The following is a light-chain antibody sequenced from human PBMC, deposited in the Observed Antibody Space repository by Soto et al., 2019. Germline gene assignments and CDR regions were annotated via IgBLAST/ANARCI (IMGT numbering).Light chain of an antibody. J-gene: IGKJ5*01. V-gene: IGKV3-20*01. Sequence: EIVLTQSPGTLPLSPGERATLSCRASQSVSSSYLAWYQQKPGQAPRLLIYGASSRATGIPDRFSGSGSGTDFTLTISRLEPEDFAVYYCQQYGSSPPITFGKGTRLEIK. CDR2: GAS. CDR3: QQYGSSPPIT. CDR1: QSVSSSY.